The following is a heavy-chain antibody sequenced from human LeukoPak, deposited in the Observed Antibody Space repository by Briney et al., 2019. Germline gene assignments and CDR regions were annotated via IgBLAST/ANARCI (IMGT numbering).Heavy chain of an antibody. D-gene: IGHD3-22*01. Sequence: SGKVSCKASGFTFTSSAVQWVRQARGQRLEWIGWIVVGSGNTNYAQKFQERVTITRDMSTSLVYMELSSLRSEDTAVYYCAAEAAYYYDSRDAFDVWGQGTMVTVSS. CDR3: AAEAAYYYDSRDAFDV. V-gene: IGHV1-58*01. CDR1: GFTFTSSA. J-gene: IGHJ3*01. CDR2: IVVGSGNT.